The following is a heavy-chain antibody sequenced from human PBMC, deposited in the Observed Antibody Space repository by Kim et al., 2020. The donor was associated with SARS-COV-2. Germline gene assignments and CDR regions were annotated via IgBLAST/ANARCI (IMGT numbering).Heavy chain of an antibody. J-gene: IGHJ3*02. CDR2: TYYRSNRWFS. CDR1: GDSVSSDSAV. CDR3: ARDLSGSNGVAFDI. Sequence: SQTLSLTCAISGDSVSSDSAVWNWVRQSPSRGLEWLGRTYYRSNRWFSDSARPVRGRVTINPDTSKNQFSLQLESVTPEDTAVYYCARDLSGSNGVAFDIWGQGTMVIVSS. V-gene: IGHV6-1*01. D-gene: IGHD1-26*01.